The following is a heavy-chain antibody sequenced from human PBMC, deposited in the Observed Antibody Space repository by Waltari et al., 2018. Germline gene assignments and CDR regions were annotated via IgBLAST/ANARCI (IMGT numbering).Heavy chain of an antibody. V-gene: IGHV1-46*01. CDR1: GYTFTGYY. CDR2: ISPSGGST. J-gene: IGHJ4*02. CDR3: ARRRGVRGTSFDY. D-gene: IGHD3-16*01. Sequence: QVQLVQSGAEVKKPGASVKVSCKASGYTFTGYYIHWVRQAPGQGLEWMGWISPSGGSTSYAQKFQGRVTMTRDTSTSTVYMELSSLRSEDTAVYYCARRRGVRGTSFDYWGQGTLVTVSS.